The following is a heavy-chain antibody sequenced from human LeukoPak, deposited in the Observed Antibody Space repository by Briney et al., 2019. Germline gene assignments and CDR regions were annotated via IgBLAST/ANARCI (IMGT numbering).Heavy chain of an antibody. CDR2: ISGSGGST. D-gene: IGHD6-19*01. CDR3: AKDPHCSVWYWSWYD. V-gene: IGHV3-23*01. CDR1: GFTLSIYT. Sequence: GGSLRLSCAASGFTLSIYTMTWVPHAPQKGLECVSAISGSGGSTYYADSVKGRFTNSRDNPKNTLSLQMHILHPEAPAVYYFAKDPHCSVWYWSWYDWGQGTVVSVSS. J-gene: IGHJ4*02.